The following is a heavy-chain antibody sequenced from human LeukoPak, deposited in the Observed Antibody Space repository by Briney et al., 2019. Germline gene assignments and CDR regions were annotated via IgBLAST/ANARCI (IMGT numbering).Heavy chain of an antibody. CDR1: GYTFTGYY. CDR3: ARTGVLLWFGPSDY. CDR2: INPNSGGT. D-gene: IGHD3-10*01. V-gene: IGHV1-2*02. J-gene: IGHJ4*02. Sequence: ASVKVSCKASGYTFTGYYMHWVRQAPGQGLEWMGWINPNSGGTNYAQKFQGRVTMTRDMSTSTVYMELSSLRSEDTAVYYCARTGVLLWFGPSDYWGQGTLVTVSS.